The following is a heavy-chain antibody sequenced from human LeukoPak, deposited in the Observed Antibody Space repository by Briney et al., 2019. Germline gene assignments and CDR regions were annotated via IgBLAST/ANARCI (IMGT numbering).Heavy chain of an antibody. CDR1: GYTFTSYY. D-gene: IGHD4-17*01. CDR3: ARDRSNWPTTVTTGYYYGMDV. V-gene: IGHV1-46*01. CDR2: INPSGGST. Sequence: ASVKVSCKASGYTFTSYYMHWVRQAPGQGLEWMGIINPSGGSTSYAQKFQGRVTMTRDTSTSTVYMELSSLRSEDTAVYYCARDRSNWPTTVTTGYYYGMDVWGQGTTVTVSS. J-gene: IGHJ6*02.